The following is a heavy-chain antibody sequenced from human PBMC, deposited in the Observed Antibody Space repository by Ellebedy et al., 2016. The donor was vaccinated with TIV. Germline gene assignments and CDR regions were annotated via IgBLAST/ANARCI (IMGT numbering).Heavy chain of an antibody. CDR3: ARHPGRGSFDY. J-gene: IGHJ4*02. CDR2: IYYSGST. D-gene: IGHD2-15*01. V-gene: IGHV4-59*08. Sequence: MPSETLSLTCTVSGGSISSYYWSWVRQPPGKGLEWIGYIYYSGSTHYNPSLKSRVTISVDTSKHQFSLKLSSVTAADTAVYYCARHPGRGSFDYWGQGTLVTVSS. CDR1: GGSISSYY.